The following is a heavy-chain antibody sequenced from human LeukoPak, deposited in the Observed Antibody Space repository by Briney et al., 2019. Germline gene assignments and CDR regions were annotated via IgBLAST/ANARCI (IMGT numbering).Heavy chain of an antibody. CDR1: GGSISSSSYY. D-gene: IGHD3-22*01. Sequence: PSETLSLTCTVSGGSISSSSYYWGWIRQPPGKGLEWIGSIYYSGSTYYNPSLKSRVTISVDTSKNQFSLKLSSVTAADTAVYYCARVDSSGPDTRLERGYYFDYWGQGTLVTVSS. J-gene: IGHJ4*02. V-gene: IGHV4-39*01. CDR3: ARVDSSGPDTRLERGYYFDY. CDR2: IYYSGST.